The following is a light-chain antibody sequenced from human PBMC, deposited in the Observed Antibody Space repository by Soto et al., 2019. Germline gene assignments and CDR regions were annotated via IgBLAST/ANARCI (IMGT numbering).Light chain of an antibody. CDR3: QVWDSSSDHGV. CDR1: NIGSKS. CDR2: DDS. V-gene: IGLV3-21*02. Sequence: SYELTQSPSVSVAPGQTARMTCGGNNIGSKSVYWYQQKPGQAPVLVVYDDSDRPSGIPDRFSGSNSGETATLSISRAEAGDEADYYCQVWDSSSDHGVFGGGTKLTVL. J-gene: IGLJ3*02.